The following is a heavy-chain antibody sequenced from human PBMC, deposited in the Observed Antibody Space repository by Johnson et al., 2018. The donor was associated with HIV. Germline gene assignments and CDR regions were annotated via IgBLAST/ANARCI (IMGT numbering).Heavy chain of an antibody. V-gene: IGHV3-30-3*01. CDR1: GFTFSSYA. J-gene: IGHJ3*02. D-gene: IGHD5-12*01. Sequence: QVQLVESGGGVVQPGRSLRLSCAASGFTFSSYAMHWVRQAPGKGLEWVAVISYDGSNKYYADSVNDRFNLSRDSSKNTLYLQMKSLRAEDTAVYDFARVGVGGYDLAAFDIWGQGTMVTVSS. CDR2: ISYDGSNK. CDR3: ARVGVGGYDLAAFDI.